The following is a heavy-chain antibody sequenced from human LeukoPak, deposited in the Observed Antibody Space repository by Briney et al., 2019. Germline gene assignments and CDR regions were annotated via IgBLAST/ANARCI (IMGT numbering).Heavy chain of an antibody. CDR3: ARGGDSSGYEGRFDP. Sequence: SETLSLTCAVYGGSFNDYYWTWIRQSPGKGLEWIGEINHTGRTNYNPSLKSRVTISLDTSKNQFSLKLTSVTAADTAVYYCARGGDSSGYEGRFDPWGQGTLVTVSS. D-gene: IGHD3-22*01. CDR2: INHTGRT. CDR1: GGSFNDYY. J-gene: IGHJ5*02. V-gene: IGHV4-34*01.